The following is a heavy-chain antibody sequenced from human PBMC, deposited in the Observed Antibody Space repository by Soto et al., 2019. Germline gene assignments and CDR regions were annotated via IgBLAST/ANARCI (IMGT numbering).Heavy chain of an antibody. CDR3: ARDGYYYDSSGYYLFDY. CDR2: IWYDGSNK. CDR1: GFTFSSYG. D-gene: IGHD3-22*01. Sequence: PGGSLRLSCAASGFTFSSYGMHWVRQAPGKGLEWVVVIWYDGSNKYYADSVKGRFTISRDNSKNTLYLQMNSLRAEDTAVYYCARDGYYYDSSGYYLFDYWGQGTLVTVSS. V-gene: IGHV3-33*01. J-gene: IGHJ4*02.